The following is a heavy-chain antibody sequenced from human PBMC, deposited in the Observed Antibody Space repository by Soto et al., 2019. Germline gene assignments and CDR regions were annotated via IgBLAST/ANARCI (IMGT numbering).Heavy chain of an antibody. CDR2: ISGSGGST. J-gene: IGHJ4*02. Sequence: EVQLLESGGGLVQPGGSLRLSCAASGFTFSSYAMSWVRQAPGKGLEWVSAISGSGGSTYYADSVKGRFTISRDNSKNTLYLQMNSLRAEDTAVYYCAKDLSDDVLWGLVGVDYWGQGTLVTVSS. CDR3: AKDLSDDVLWGLVGVDY. V-gene: IGHV3-23*01. CDR1: GFTFSSYA. D-gene: IGHD1-26*01.